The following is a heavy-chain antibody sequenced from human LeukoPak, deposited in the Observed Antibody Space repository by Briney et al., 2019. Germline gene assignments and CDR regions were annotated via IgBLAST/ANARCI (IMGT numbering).Heavy chain of an antibody. Sequence: SETLSLTCAVYGGSFSGYYWSWIRQPPGKGLEWIGEINHSGSTNYNPSLKSRVTISVDTSKNQLSLKLSSVTAADTAVYYCARARIAARPGYFDYWGQGTLVTVSS. CDR1: GGSFSGYY. J-gene: IGHJ4*02. CDR2: INHSGST. V-gene: IGHV4-34*01. D-gene: IGHD6-6*01. CDR3: ARARIAARPGYFDY.